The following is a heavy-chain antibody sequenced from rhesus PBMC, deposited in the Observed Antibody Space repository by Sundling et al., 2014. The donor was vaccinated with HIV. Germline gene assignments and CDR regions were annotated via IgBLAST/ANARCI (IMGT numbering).Heavy chain of an antibody. CDR2: IYGSTTST. J-gene: IGHJ2*01. V-gene: IGHV4-147*01. D-gene: IGHD1-26*01. CDR1: GGSFSGNYW. Sequence: QVQLQESGPGLVKPSETLSLTCAVSGGSFSGNYWGWIRQPPGKGLEWIGYIYGSTTSTNYNPSLRSRVTISTDTSKNQFSLRLSSVTAADTAVYYCARAVIGTSRYFDLWGPGTPITISS. CDR3: ARAVIGTSRYFDL.